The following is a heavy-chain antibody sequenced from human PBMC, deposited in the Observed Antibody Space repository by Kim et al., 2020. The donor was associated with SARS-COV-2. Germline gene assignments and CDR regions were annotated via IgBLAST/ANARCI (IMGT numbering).Heavy chain of an antibody. CDR1: GFTFNNYV. CDR2: ISSSTSYI. D-gene: IGHD4-17*01. V-gene: IGHV3-21*01. Sequence: GGSLRLSCTASGFTFNNYVMNWVRQAPGKGLEWVSSISSSTSYIYYADSLKGRFTISRDNAKNSLYLQMNSLRAEDTAMYYCARGNGDYVLNWFDPWGQGTLVIVSS. J-gene: IGHJ5*02. CDR3: ARGNGDYVLNWFDP.